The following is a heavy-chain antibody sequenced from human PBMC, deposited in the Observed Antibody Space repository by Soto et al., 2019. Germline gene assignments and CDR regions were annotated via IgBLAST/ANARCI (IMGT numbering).Heavy chain of an antibody. J-gene: IGHJ5*02. CDR3: ATLPPRIVVAVLPIPS. CDR1: GGSISSTNW. Sequence: QVQLRESGPGLVKTSGTLSLTCAVSGGSISSTNWWTWVRQPPGKGLEWIGEIYHNGSPTYSPSLGGRATISVDKSNNPFSLSLRSVTAADTAVYYCATLPPRIVVAVLPIPSWGQGILVTVSS. V-gene: IGHV4-4*02. CDR2: IYHNGSP. D-gene: IGHD2-21*01.